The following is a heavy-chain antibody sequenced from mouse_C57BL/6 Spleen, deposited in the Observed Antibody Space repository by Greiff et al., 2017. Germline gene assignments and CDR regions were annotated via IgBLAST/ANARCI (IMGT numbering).Heavy chain of an antibody. V-gene: IGHV14-4*01. D-gene: IGHD2-1*01. CDR2: IDPENGDT. J-gene: IGHJ3*01. CDR3: TPYGNLSWFAD. CDR1: GFNIKDDY. Sequence: EVQLQQSGAELVRPGASVKLSCTASGFNIKDDYMHWVKQRPEQGLEWIGWIDPENGDTEYASKFQGKATITADTASNTAYLQLSSLTSEDTAVYYCTPYGNLSWFADWGQGTLVTVSA.